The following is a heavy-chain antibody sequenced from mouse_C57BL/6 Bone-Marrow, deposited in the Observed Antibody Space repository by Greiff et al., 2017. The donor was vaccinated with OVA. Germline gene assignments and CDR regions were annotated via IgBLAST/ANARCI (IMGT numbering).Heavy chain of an antibody. CDR3: ARSRDYYYDSRGDY. V-gene: IGHV1-64*01. CDR1: GYTFTSYW. D-gene: IGHD1-1*01. J-gene: IGHJ2*01. CDR2: IHPTSGST. Sequence: VQLQQSGAELVKPGASVKLSCKASGYTFTSYWMHWVKQRPGQGLEWIGMIHPTSGSTNYNEKFKSKATLTVDKSSSTAYMQLSSLTSEDSAVYYCARSRDYYYDSRGDYWGQGTTLTVSS.